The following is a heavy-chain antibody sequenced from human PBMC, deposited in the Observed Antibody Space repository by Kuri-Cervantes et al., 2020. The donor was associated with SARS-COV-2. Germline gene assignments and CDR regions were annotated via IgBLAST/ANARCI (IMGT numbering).Heavy chain of an antibody. V-gene: IGHV7-4-1*02. CDR2: INTYTGDP. Sequence: ASVKVSCKAAGYTFSSYIVNWVRQAPGQGLEWMGWINTYTGDPTYAQGFTGRFVFSLDTSVTTAYLEISSLKADDTAMYFCARAPSGFFYYGMDVWGQGTMVTVSS. J-gene: IGHJ6*02. CDR3: ARAPSGFFYYGMDV. D-gene: IGHD5-12*01. CDR1: GYTFSSYI.